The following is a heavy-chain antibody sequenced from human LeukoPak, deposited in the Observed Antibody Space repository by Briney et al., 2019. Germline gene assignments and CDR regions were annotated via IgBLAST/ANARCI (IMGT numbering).Heavy chain of an antibody. J-gene: IGHJ4*02. D-gene: IGHD6-19*01. CDR1: GFTFSSYW. CDR2: INSDGSST. Sequence: GGSLRLSCAASGFTFSSYWMHWARQAPGKGLVWVSRINSDGSSTSYADSVKGRFTISRDNAKNTLYLQMNSLRAEDTAVYYCARVHYSSGWYLFDYWGQGTLVTVSS. CDR3: ARVHYSSGWYLFDY. V-gene: IGHV3-74*01.